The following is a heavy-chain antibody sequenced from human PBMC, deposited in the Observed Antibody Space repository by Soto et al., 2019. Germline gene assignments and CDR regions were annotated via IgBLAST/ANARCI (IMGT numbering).Heavy chain of an antibody. CDR2: IRSKANSYAT. CDR3: TRHVNYGDYVVY. D-gene: IGHD4-17*01. J-gene: IGHJ4*02. CDR1: GFTFSGSA. Sequence: EVPLVESGGGLVQPGGSLKLSCAASGFTFSGSAMHWVRQASGKGLEWVGRIRSKANSYATAYAASVKGRFTISRDDSKNTAYLQMNSLKTEDTAVYYCTRHVNYGDYVVYWGQGTLVTVSS. V-gene: IGHV3-73*01.